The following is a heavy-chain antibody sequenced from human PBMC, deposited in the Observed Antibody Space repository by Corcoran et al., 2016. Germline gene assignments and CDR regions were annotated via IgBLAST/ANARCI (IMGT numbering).Heavy chain of an antibody. J-gene: IGHJ4*02. V-gene: IGHV3-33*01. CDR1: GFTFSSYG. D-gene: IGHD1-26*01. CDR3: ARGGRSALDY. CDR2: IWYDGSNK. Sequence: QVQLVESGGGVVQPGRYLRLSCAASGFTFSSYGMHWVRQAPGKGLEWVAVIWYDGSNKYYADSVKGRFTISRDNSKNTLYLQMNSLRAEDTAVYYCARGGRSALDYWGQGTLVTVSS.